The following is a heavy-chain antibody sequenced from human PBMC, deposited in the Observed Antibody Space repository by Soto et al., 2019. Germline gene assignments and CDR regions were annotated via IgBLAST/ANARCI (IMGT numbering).Heavy chain of an antibody. CDR2: ISGSGGST. V-gene: IGHV3-23*01. CDR3: AKRGEYSYGYYYFDY. D-gene: IGHD5-18*01. J-gene: IGHJ4*02. Sequence: PGGSLRLSCAASGFTFSSYAMSWVRQAPGKGLEWVSAISGSGGSTYYADSVKGRFTVSRDNSKNTLYLQMNSLRAEDTAVYYCAKRGEYSYGYYYFDYWGQGTLVTAPQ. CDR1: GFTFSSYA.